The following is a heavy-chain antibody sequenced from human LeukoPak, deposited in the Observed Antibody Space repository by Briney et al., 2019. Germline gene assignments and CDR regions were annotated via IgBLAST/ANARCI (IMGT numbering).Heavy chain of an antibody. CDR1: GGTFSSYA. CDR3: ARVFSPDYSNNRYYYYMDV. V-gene: IGHV1-69*01. CDR2: IIPIFGTA. J-gene: IGHJ6*03. D-gene: IGHD4-11*01. Sequence: SVKVSCKASGGTFSSYAISWVRQAPGQGLEWMGGIIPIFGTANYAQKFQGRVTITADESTSTAYMELSSLRSEDTAVYYCARVFSPDYSNNRYYYYMDVCGKGTTVTVSS.